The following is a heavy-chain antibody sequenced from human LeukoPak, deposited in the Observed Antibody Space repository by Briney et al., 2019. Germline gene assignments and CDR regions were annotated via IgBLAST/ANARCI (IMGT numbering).Heavy chain of an antibody. CDR2: ISSSSSTI. CDR3: ARGSRVAAAGTNY. CDR1: GFTFSSYS. D-gene: IGHD6-13*01. J-gene: IGHJ4*02. Sequence: GGSLRLSCAASGFTFSSYSMNWVRQAPGKGLEWVSYISSSSSTIYYADSVKGRFTISRDNAKNSLYLQMNSLRAEDTAVYYCARGSRVAAAGTNYWGQGTLVTVSS. V-gene: IGHV3-48*01.